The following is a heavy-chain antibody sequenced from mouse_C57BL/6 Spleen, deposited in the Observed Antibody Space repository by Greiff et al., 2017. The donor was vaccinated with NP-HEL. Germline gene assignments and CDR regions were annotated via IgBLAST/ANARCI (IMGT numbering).Heavy chain of an antibody. CDR3: TRGGYSNSHWYFDV. D-gene: IGHD2-5*01. CDR1: GYTFTDYE. CDR2: IDPETGGT. Sequence: VQLQQSGAELVRPGASVTLSCKASGYTFTDYEMHWVKQTPVHGLEWIGAIDPETGGTAYNQKFKGKAILTADKSSSTAYMELRSLTSEDSAVYYCTRGGYSNSHWYFDVWGTGTTVTVSS. V-gene: IGHV1-15*01. J-gene: IGHJ1*03.